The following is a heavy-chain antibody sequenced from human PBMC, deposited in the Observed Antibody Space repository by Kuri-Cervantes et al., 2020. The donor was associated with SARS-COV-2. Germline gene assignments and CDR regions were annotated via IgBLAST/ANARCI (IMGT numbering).Heavy chain of an antibody. J-gene: IGHJ6*03. Sequence: GGSLRLSCSASGFTFINYNMNWVRQAPGKGLEWISSISSSSSWISYSDSVKGRFTISRDNAGKSLYLQMNSLRAEDTSVYYCARISKYYDFWSGSDHYYMDVWGKGTTVTVSS. CDR2: ISSSSSWI. V-gene: IGHV3-21*01. CDR3: ARISKYYDFWSGSDHYYMDV. D-gene: IGHD3-3*01. CDR1: GFTFINYN.